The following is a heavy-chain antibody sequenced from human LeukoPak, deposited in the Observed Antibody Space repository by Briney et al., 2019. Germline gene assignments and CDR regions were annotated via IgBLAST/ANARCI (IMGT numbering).Heavy chain of an antibody. CDR1: GGTFSSYA. J-gene: IGHJ4*02. Sequence: SVKVSCKASGGTFSSYAISWVRQAPGQGLEWMGRIIPILGIANYAQKFQGRVTITADKSTSTAYMELSSLRSEDTAVYYCARLRTRYSYDYWGQGTLVTVSS. CDR2: IIPILGIA. D-gene: IGHD5-18*01. V-gene: IGHV1-69*04. CDR3: ARLRTRYSYDY.